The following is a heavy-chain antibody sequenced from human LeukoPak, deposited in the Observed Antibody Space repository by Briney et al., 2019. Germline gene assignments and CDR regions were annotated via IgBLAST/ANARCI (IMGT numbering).Heavy chain of an antibody. CDR2: INPNSGGT. V-gene: IGHV1-2*02. CDR1: GYTFTSYD. Sequence: GASVKVSCKASGYTFTSYDINWVRQAPGQGLEWMGWINPNSGGTNYAQKFQGRVTMTRDTSISTAYMELSRLRSDDTAVYYCARDGGYYGSGVEAEFDYWGQGTLVTVSS. D-gene: IGHD3-10*01. CDR3: ARDGGYYGSGVEAEFDY. J-gene: IGHJ4*02.